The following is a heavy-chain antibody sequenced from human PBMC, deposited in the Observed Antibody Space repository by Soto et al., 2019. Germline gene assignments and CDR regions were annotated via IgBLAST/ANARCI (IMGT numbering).Heavy chain of an antibody. CDR2: IYSDGST. Sequence: PGGSLRLSCAASGVTVTSNYMSCIRQAPGKGLEWVSLIYSDGSTFYADSVKARFTIFRDSSKNTLLLQMSGLRAEDTAMFFCARVLRESSYFYMDVWGEGTTVTVSS. CDR1: GVTVTSNY. D-gene: IGHD3-16*01. J-gene: IGHJ6*03. V-gene: IGHV3-66*01. CDR3: ARVLRESSYFYMDV.